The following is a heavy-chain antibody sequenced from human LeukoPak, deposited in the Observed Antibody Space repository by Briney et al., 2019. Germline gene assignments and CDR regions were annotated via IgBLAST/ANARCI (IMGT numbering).Heavy chain of an antibody. Sequence: PSETLSLTCTVSGGSISSGGYYWSWIRQHPGKGLEWIGYIYYSGSTYYNPPLKSRVTISVDTSKNQFSLKLSSVTAADTAVYYCARGGKLIYFDYWGQGTLVTVSS. D-gene: IGHD3-16*01. CDR1: GGSISSGGYY. CDR3: ARGGKLIYFDY. V-gene: IGHV4-31*03. CDR2: IYYSGST. J-gene: IGHJ4*02.